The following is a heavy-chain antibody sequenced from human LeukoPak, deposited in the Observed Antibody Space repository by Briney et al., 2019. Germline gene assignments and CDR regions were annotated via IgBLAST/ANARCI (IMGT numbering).Heavy chain of an antibody. J-gene: IGHJ4*02. V-gene: IGHV4-59*01. Sequence: PSETLSLTCTVPGDSISSYYWSWVRQPPGKGVEWVGYIYYSGRTNYKHSLKSRVTISVDTSKNHFSLKLSSVTAADTAVYYCARKTVSSRGSFDYLGQGTLVTVSS. CDR2: IYYSGRT. CDR1: GDSISSYY. CDR3: ARKTVSSRGSFDY. D-gene: IGHD1-26*01.